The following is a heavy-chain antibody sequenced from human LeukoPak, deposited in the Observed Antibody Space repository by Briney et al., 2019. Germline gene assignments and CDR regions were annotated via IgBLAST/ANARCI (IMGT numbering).Heavy chain of an antibody. J-gene: IGHJ4*02. Sequence: ASVKVSCKASGYTFTSYAMHWVRQAPGQRLEWMGWINAGNGNTKYSQKFQGRVTITRDTSASTAYMELSSLRSEDTAVYYCARDCSSTSCLNYWGQGTLVTVSS. D-gene: IGHD2-2*01. V-gene: IGHV1-3*01. CDR2: INAGNGNT. CDR3: ARDCSSTSCLNY. CDR1: GYTFTSYA.